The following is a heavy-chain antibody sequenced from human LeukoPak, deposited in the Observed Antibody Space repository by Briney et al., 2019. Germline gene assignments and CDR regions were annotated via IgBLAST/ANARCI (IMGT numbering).Heavy chain of an antibody. CDR3: ARDVMYYYDSSGYYRYFDY. Sequence: SQTLSLTRTVSGGSISSGGYYWSWIRQHPGKGLEWIGYIYYSGSTYYNPSLKSRVTISVDTSKNQFSLKLSSVTAADTAVYYCARDVMYYYDSSGYYRYFDYWGQGTLVTVSS. V-gene: IGHV4-31*03. D-gene: IGHD3-22*01. CDR1: GGSISSGGYY. CDR2: IYYSGST. J-gene: IGHJ4*02.